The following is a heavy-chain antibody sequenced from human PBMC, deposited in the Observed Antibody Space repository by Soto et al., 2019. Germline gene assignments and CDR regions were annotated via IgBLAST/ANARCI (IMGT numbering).Heavy chain of an antibody. D-gene: IGHD2-15*01. Sequence: GGSLRLSCAASGFTFSDYNMIWVRQAPGKGLEWVSYIDIFSATIYYADSVKGRFTISRDNAKNSLYLQMNSLRDEDTAVYYCARDGVAEIDYWGQGTLLTVSS. CDR1: GFTFSDYN. CDR2: IDIFSATI. CDR3: ARDGVAEIDY. J-gene: IGHJ4*02. V-gene: IGHV3-48*02.